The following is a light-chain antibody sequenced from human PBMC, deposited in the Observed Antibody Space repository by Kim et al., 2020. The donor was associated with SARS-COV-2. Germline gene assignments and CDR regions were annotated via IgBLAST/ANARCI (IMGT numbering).Light chain of an antibody. CDR3: SSYAGSNIYV. Sequence: GHSVTISCTGTSSDVGGYNYVSWYQHHPGKAPKLMIYEVSKRPSGVPDRFSGSKSGNTASLTVSGLQAEDEADYYCSSYAGSNIYVFGTGTKVTVL. V-gene: IGLV2-8*01. J-gene: IGLJ1*01. CDR2: EVS. CDR1: SSDVGGYNY.